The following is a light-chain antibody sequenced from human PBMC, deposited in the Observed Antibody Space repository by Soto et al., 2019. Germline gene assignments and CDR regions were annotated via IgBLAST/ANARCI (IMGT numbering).Light chain of an antibody. CDR2: DVS. J-gene: IGLJ2*01. CDR1: SSDVGSNNF. CDR3: TSYTTTNTLVV. V-gene: IGLV2-14*01. Sequence: QSALTQPASVSGSPGQSITISCTGTSSDVGSNNFVSWYQQHPGKAPKLTIYDVSHRPFGISNRFSGSKSGNTASLTISGLQPEDEADYYCTSYTTTNTLVVFGGGTKLTVL.